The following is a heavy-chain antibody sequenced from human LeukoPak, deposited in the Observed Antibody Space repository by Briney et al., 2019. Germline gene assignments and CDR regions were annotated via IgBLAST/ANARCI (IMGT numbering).Heavy chain of an antibody. Sequence: RGSLRLSCAASGFTFSVAAMTWVRQAPGKGLEWVSLIGASGESTYYADSVKGRFTISRDNSKNTLSLQMNSLRVEDTAMYFCAKDIQLSTWGLGTMVTVSS. CDR1: GFTFSVAA. V-gene: IGHV3-23*01. CDR2: IGASGEST. J-gene: IGHJ3*01. CDR3: AKDIQLST. D-gene: IGHD5-24*01.